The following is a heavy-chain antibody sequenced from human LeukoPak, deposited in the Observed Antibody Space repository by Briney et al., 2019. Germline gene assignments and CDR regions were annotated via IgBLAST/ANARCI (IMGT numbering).Heavy chain of an antibody. CDR1: GGSFSGYY. J-gene: IGHJ3*02. CDR3: ARGVPAATLSI. D-gene: IGHD2-2*01. CDR2: INHSGST. Sequence: SETLSLTCAVYGGSFSGYYWSWIRQPPGKGLEWIGEINHSGSTNYNPSLKGRVTISVDTSKNQFSLKLSSVTAADTAVYYCARGVPAATLSIWGQGTMVTVSS. V-gene: IGHV4-34*01.